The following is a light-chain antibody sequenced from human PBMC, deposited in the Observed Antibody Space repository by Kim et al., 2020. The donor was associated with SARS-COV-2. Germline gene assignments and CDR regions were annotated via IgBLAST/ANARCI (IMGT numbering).Light chain of an antibody. J-gene: IGKJ4*01. CDR2: AAS. CDR3: QQSYSTPRT. Sequence: DIQMTQSPSSLSASVGDTVTISCRASQNIRDYLNWYHQSPGKAPKLLIFAASSLQSGIPSRFSGSCSGTDFTLTISSLQPEDFATYFCQQSYSTPRTFGGGTKGGYQ. CDR1: QNIRDY. V-gene: IGKV1-39*01.